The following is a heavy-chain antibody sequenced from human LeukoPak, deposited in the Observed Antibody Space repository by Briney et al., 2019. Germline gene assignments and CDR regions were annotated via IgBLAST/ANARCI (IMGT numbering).Heavy chain of an antibody. Sequence: GGSLRLSCAASGFTFSSYGIHWVRQAPGKGLEWVAVISYDGSNKYYADSVKGRFTISRDNSKNTLYLQMNSLRAEDTAVYYCAKDRIPYGDYPPCDYWGQGTLVTVSS. CDR1: GFTFSSYG. CDR2: ISYDGSNK. D-gene: IGHD4-17*01. J-gene: IGHJ4*02. CDR3: AKDRIPYGDYPPCDY. V-gene: IGHV3-30*18.